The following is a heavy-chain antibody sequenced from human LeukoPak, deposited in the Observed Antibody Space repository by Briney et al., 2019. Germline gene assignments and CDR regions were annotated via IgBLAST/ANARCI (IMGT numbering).Heavy chain of an antibody. V-gene: IGHV3-23*01. CDR1: GFTFSSYA. Sequence: PGGSLRLSCAASGFTFSSYAMSWVRQAPGKGLERVSAISGSGGSTYYADSVKGRFTISRDNSKNTLYLQMNSLRAEDTAVYYCAKSPGRSSSWYYSSWYFDLWGRGTLVTVSS. CDR3: AKSPGRSSSWYYSSWYFDL. D-gene: IGHD6-13*01. CDR2: ISGSGGST. J-gene: IGHJ2*01.